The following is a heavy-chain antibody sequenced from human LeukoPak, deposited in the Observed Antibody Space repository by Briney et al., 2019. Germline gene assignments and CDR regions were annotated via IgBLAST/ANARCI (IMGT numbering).Heavy chain of an antibody. Sequence: PGASLRLSCAASGFSLSNYGMTWIRQAPGKGLEWVSAISAVVTSAYYSDSVKGRFTISRDNSKNTLYLQMNSLRVDDTAVYYCAKDSPMATYWGQGTLVTVSS. CDR2: ISAVVTSA. J-gene: IGHJ4*02. CDR1: GFSLSNYG. CDR3: AKDSPMATY. V-gene: IGHV3-23*01. D-gene: IGHD5-24*01.